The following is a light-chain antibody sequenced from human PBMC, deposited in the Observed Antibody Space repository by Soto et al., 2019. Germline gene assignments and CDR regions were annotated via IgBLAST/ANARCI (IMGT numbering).Light chain of an antibody. CDR3: QQSDNLPLT. CDR2: DAS. CDR1: QDISNY. J-gene: IGKJ4*01. Sequence: EIQRTQSPSSVSTPVGHRITITCEASQDISNYLNWYQQKQGKAPKVLIYDASNLETGVPSRFSGSVSGTDGTFTISSLKPEDSSTYYCQQSDNLPLTFGGGTKVDIK. V-gene: IGKV1-33*01.